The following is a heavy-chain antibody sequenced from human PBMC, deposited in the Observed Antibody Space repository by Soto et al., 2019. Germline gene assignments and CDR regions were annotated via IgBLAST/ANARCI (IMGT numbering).Heavy chain of an antibody. J-gene: IGHJ2*01. CDR2: ITPSGDST. CDR1: GYTFTSYY. CDR3: ARTSNGGGSYLWWYFNI. Sequence: GASVKVSCKASGYTFTSYYIHWVRQAPGQGLEWMGVITPSGDSTTYAHNFQGRVTLATDTSTSTVYMELSSLRSEDTAIYYCARTSNGGGSYLWWYFNIWGRGTLITVSS. D-gene: IGHD3-16*01. V-gene: IGHV1-46*01.